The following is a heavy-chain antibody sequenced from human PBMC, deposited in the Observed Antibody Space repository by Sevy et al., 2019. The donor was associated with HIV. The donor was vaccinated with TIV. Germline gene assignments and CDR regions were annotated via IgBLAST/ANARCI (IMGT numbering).Heavy chain of an antibody. D-gene: IGHD2-8*01. CDR1: GFDFSIYS. J-gene: IGHJ4*02. CDR3: ARAGCTKPHDY. CDR2: LSFGCGKI. V-gene: IGHV3-23*01. Sequence: GVSLRLSCAASGFDFSIYSMSWVRQAPGKGLEWVSTLSFGCGKINYADSVKGRFTISRVNSKSSVYLQMNNMRVEDTAVYYCARAGCTKPHDYWGQGTLVTVSS.